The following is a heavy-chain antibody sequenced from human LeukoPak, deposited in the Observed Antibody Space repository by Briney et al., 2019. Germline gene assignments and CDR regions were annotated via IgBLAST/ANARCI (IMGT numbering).Heavy chain of an antibody. CDR1: GYTLTELS. D-gene: IGHD3-10*01. Sequence: ASVKVSCTVSGYTLTELSMHWVRQAPGKGLEWMGGFDPEDGETIYAQKFQGRVTMTEDTSTDTAYMELSSLRSEDTAVYYCATVTITMVRGVRYGMDVWGKGTTVTVSS. CDR3: ATVTITMVRGVRYGMDV. J-gene: IGHJ6*04. CDR2: FDPEDGET. V-gene: IGHV1-24*01.